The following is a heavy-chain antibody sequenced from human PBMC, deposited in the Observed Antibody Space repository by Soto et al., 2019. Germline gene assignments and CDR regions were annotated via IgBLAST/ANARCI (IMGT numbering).Heavy chain of an antibody. Sequence: PSETLSLTCTVSGGSVSSGSYYWSWIRQPPGKGLEWIGYIYNSGSTNYNPSLKSRVTISVDTSKNHFSLRMSSVTAADTAVYYCAGVIIPRRYSDYWGQGTLVTASA. D-gene: IGHD3-3*01. CDR1: GGSVSSGSYY. CDR3: AGVIIPRRYSDY. J-gene: IGHJ4*02. CDR2: IYNSGST. V-gene: IGHV4-61*03.